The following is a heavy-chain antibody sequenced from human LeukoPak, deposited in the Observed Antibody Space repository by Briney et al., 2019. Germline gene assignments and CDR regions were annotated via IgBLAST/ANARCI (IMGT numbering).Heavy chain of an antibody. CDR3: ATLYDSAGYYRTPNDS. CDR2: ISFDGNNK. V-gene: IGHV3-30-3*01. Sequence: PGGSLRLSCTASAFTFSSSAFHWVRQAPGKGLKWVAVISFDGNNKHYADSVKGRFTVFRDNSRHTLYLQMNSLGPEDTAMYYCATLYDSAGYYRTPNDSWGQGTLVTVSS. CDR1: AFTFSSSA. D-gene: IGHD3-22*01. J-gene: IGHJ4*02.